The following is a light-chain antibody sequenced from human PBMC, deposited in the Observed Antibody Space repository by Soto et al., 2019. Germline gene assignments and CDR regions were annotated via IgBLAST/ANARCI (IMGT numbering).Light chain of an antibody. Sequence: DIQMTQSPSSLSASVGDRVTITCRASQRISTYLNWYQQKPGKAPNLLIYAAANLQSGVPSRFSGSGSGTDFTLTISSLQPEDFATYYCQQSYSTPRTFGQGTKVDIK. V-gene: IGKV1-39*01. J-gene: IGKJ1*01. CDR2: AAA. CDR1: QRISTY. CDR3: QQSYSTPRT.